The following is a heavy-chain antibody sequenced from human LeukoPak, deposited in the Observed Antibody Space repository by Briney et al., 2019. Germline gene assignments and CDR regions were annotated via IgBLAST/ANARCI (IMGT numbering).Heavy chain of an antibody. V-gene: IGHV3-53*01. Sequence: PGGSLRLSCAASGFTVSSNYMSWVRQAPGKGLEWVSVIYSGGSTYYADSVKGRFTISRDNSKNTLYLQMNSLRAEDTAVYYCAKVDGWELPLLGYWGQGTLVTVSS. D-gene: IGHD1-26*01. CDR1: GFTVSSNY. CDR3: AKVDGWELPLLGY. CDR2: IYSGGST. J-gene: IGHJ4*02.